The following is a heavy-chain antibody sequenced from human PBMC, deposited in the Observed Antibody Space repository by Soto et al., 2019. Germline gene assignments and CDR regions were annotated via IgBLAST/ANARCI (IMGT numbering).Heavy chain of an antibody. CDR2: ISAYNGNT. CDR1: GYTFTSYG. V-gene: IGHV1-18*01. D-gene: IGHD2-8*01. Sequence: ASVKVSCKASGYTFTSYGISWVRQAPGQGLEWMGWISAYNGNTNYAQKLQGGVTMTTDTSTSTAYMELRSLRSDDTAVYYCARDLDCTNGVCYRRNWFDPWGQGTLVTVSS. CDR3: ARDLDCTNGVCYRRNWFDP. J-gene: IGHJ5*02.